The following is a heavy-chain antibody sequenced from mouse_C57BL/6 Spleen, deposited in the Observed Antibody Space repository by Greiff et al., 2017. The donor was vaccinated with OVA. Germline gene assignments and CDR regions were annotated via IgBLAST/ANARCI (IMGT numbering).Heavy chain of an antibody. J-gene: IGHJ2*01. CDR3: ARREVGRTDFDY. V-gene: IGHV8-8*01. Sequence: QVTLKESGPGILQPSQTLSLTCSFSGFSLSTFGMGVGWIRQPSGMGLEWLATIWWDDDKYYNPALKSRLTLSKDTSKNQVFLKIANVDTADTATYYCARREVGRTDFDYWGQGTTLTVSS. CDR2: IWWDDDK. CDR1: GFSLSTFGMG. D-gene: IGHD4-1*01.